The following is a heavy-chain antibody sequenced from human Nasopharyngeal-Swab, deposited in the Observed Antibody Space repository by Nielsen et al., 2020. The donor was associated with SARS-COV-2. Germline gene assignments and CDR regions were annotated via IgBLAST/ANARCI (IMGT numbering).Heavy chain of an antibody. Sequence: GSLRLSCAVYGGSFSGYYWSWIRQPPGKGLEWIGEINHSGNTKYNPSLKSRVTLSVDTSKNQFPLTLSSVTAADTAVYYCARGGSTPMIISYWGQGTLVTVSS. J-gene: IGHJ4*02. CDR3: ARGGSTPMIISY. V-gene: IGHV4-34*01. D-gene: IGHD5-18*01. CDR1: GGSFSGYY. CDR2: INHSGNT.